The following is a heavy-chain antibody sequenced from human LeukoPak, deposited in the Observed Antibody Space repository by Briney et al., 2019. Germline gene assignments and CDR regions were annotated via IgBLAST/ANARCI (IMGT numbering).Heavy chain of an antibody. J-gene: IGHJ5*02. Sequence: PSETLSLTCTVSGDSINSDGFYWNWIRQRPGKGLEWLGYIYYRGKTYYNPSLKSRLTISIETSKTQFSLRLTSVTAADTAVYYCARTPRDYVFWLDPWGPGILVTVSS. CDR2: IYYRGKT. D-gene: IGHD4-17*01. CDR3: ARTPRDYVFWLDP. V-gene: IGHV4-31*03. CDR1: GDSINSDGFY.